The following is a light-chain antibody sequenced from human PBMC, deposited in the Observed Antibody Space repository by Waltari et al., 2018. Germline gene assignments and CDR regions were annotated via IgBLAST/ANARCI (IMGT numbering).Light chain of an antibody. Sequence: DIQLTQSPSFLSASVGDRVTITCRASQGISSYLAWYQQKPGKAPKLLIYAASTLQSGVPSRFSGSGSGTEFILTISSLQPEDFATYYCQQLNSYPPWTFGQGTKVEIK. CDR3: QQLNSYPPWT. V-gene: IGKV1-9*01. CDR2: AAS. J-gene: IGKJ1*01. CDR1: QGISSY.